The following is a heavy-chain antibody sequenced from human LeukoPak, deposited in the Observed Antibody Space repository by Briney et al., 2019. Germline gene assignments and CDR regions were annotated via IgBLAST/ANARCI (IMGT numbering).Heavy chain of an antibody. J-gene: IGHJ4*02. CDR3: ASLRIDYSGY. CDR1: GFTLSSYS. Sequence: GRTLRLSCAASGFTLSSYSMNGVPQAPGRGREWGSAISSSSSYIYYADSVKGRFTISRDNAKNSLYLQMNRLRAEDTAVYYCASLRIDYSGYWGQGTLVTVSS. CDR2: ISSSSSYI. V-gene: IGHV3-21*01. D-gene: IGHD3-10*01.